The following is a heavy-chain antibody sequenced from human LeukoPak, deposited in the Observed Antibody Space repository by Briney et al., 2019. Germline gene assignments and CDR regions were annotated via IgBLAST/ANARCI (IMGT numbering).Heavy chain of an antibody. Sequence: PGGSLRLSCAASGFTFSSYAMSWVRQAPRKGLEWVSAISGSGGSTYYADSVKGRFIISRDNSKNTLYLQMNSLRAEDTAVYYCAKAPYYYGSGSYHDYWGQGTLVTVSS. CDR2: ISGSGGST. V-gene: IGHV3-23*01. CDR1: GFTFSSYA. D-gene: IGHD3-10*01. CDR3: AKAPYYYGSGSYHDY. J-gene: IGHJ4*02.